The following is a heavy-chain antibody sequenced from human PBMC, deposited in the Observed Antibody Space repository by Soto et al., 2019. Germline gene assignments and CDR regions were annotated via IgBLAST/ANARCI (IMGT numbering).Heavy chain of an antibody. D-gene: IGHD5-12*01. CDR1: GFTFSSYG. V-gene: IGHV3-30*18. J-gene: IGHJ4*02. CDR3: AKGGYSGYDYGDY. CDR2: ISYDGSNK. Sequence: QVQLVESGGGVVQPGRSLRLSCAASGFTFSSYGMHWVRQAPGKGLEWVGVISYDGSNKYYADSVKGRFSISRDNSRNTLYLRMNSLRAEDTAVYYCAKGGYSGYDYGDYWGQGTLVTVSS.